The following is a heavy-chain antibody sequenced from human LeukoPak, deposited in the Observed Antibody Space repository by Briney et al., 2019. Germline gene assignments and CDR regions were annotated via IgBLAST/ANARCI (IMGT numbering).Heavy chain of an antibody. CDR3: ASLYDSSGYYYDRYFDY. J-gene: IGHJ4*02. Sequence: PGGSLRLSCAASGFTFSSYEMNWVRQAPGKGLEWVSYISSSGSTIYYADSVKGRFTISRGNAKNSLYLQMNSLRAEDTAVYYCASLYDSSGYYYDRYFDYWGQGTLVTVSS. CDR2: ISSSGSTI. CDR1: GFTFSSYE. D-gene: IGHD3-22*01. V-gene: IGHV3-48*03.